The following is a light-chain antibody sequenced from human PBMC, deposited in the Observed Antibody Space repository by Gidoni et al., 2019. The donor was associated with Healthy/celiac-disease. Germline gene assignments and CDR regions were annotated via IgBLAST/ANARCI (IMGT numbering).Light chain of an antibody. J-gene: IGLJ3*02. CDR2: NNS. CDR1: YSSVGTNT. CDR3: ASWEDTLNGPV. Sequence: QAVLTQPPSVSVTPGQRVTISCSGTYSSVGTNTVNWYQQFPGAAPRLLILNNSQRPSGVPDRCSGSKSGTSASLAISGLQSEDAADYFCASWEDTLNGPVFGGGTKVTVL. V-gene: IGLV1-44*01.